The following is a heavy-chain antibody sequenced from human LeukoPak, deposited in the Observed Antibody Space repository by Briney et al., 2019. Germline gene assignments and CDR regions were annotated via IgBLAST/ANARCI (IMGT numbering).Heavy chain of an antibody. V-gene: IGHV1-2*02. CDR2: INPNSGGT. J-gene: IGHJ4*02. D-gene: IGHD4-23*01. CDR1: GYTFTGYY. CDR3: ARTRDYGGNWGFDY. Sequence: WASVKVSCKASGYTFTGYYMHWVRQAPGQGLEWMGWINPNSGGTNYAQKFQGRVTMTRDTSASTVYMELSSLRSEDLAVYYCARTRDYGGNWGFDYWGQGTLVTVSS.